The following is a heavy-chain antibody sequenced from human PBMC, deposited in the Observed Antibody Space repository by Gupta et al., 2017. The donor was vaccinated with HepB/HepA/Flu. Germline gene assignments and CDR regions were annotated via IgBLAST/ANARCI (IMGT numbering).Heavy chain of an antibody. Sequence: QITLKESGPTLVKPTQTLTLTCTFSGFPLSTSGVGVGWIRQPPGKALEWLALIYWNDDKRYSPSLKSRLTITKDTSKNQVVLTMTNMEPVDTATYYCAHCRPGDYYYYYMDVWGKGTTVTVSS. V-gene: IGHV2-5*01. D-gene: IGHD1-14*01. CDR1: GFPLSTSGVG. J-gene: IGHJ6*03. CDR3: AHCRPGDYYYYYMDV. CDR2: IYWNDDK.